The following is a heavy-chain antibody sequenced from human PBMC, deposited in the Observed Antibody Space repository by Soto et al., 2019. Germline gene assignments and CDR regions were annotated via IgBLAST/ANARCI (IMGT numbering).Heavy chain of an antibody. CDR3: ARDGSATMVRGVIIADAFDI. V-gene: IGHV4-34*01. Sequence: SETLSLTCAVYGGSFSGYYWSWILQPPGKGLEWIGEINHSGSTNYNPSLKSRVTISVDTSKNQFSLKLSSVTAADTAVYYCARDGSATMVRGVIIADAFDIWGQGTMVTVSS. J-gene: IGHJ3*02. CDR2: INHSGST. CDR1: GGSFSGYY. D-gene: IGHD3-10*01.